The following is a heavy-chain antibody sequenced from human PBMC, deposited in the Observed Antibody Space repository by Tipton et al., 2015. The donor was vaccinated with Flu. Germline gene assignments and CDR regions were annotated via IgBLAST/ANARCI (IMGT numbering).Heavy chain of an antibody. Sequence: TLSLTCGVSGVSIRSSNYYWGWIRQPPGKGLEWIGNTFHSGNTYLNPSLKSRVTISIDTSKNQFSLKLSSVTAADTAVYYCARRDYSNYVSEPKNWFDPWGQGVLVTVSS. CDR1: GVSIRSSNYY. J-gene: IGHJ5*02. CDR3: ARRDYSNYVSEPKNWFDP. D-gene: IGHD4-11*01. V-gene: IGHV4-39*07. CDR2: TFHSGNT.